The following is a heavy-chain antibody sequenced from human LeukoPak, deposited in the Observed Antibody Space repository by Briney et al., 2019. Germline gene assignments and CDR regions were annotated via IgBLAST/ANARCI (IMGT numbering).Heavy chain of an antibody. D-gene: IGHD4-23*01. V-gene: IGHV1-2*02. CDR2: INPNSGGT. J-gene: IGHJ4*02. Sequence: GASVKVSCKASGYTFTSYGISWVRQAPGQGLEWMGWINPNSGGTNYAQKFQGRVTMTRDTSISTAYMELSRLRSDDTAVYYCARSQRNTVVTPSALGYWGQGTLVTVSS. CDR3: ARSQRNTVVTPSALGY. CDR1: GYTFTSYG.